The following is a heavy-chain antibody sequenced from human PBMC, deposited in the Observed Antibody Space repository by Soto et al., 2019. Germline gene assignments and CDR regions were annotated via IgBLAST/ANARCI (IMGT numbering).Heavy chain of an antibody. D-gene: IGHD6-19*01. CDR1: GYTFTSYA. CDR2: INAGNGNT. V-gene: IGHV1-3*01. J-gene: IGHJ4*02. CDR3: AKLNSSGWVG. Sequence: QVQLVQSGAEVKKPGASVKVSCKASGYTFTSYAMHWVRQAPGQRLEWMGWINAGNGNTKYSQKCQGRVTITRDTSAGTAYMELSSLRSEDTAVYYCAKLNSSGWVGWGQGTLVTVSS.